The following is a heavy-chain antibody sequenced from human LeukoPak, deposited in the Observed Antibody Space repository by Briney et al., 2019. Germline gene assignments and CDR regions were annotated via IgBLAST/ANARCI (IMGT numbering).Heavy chain of an antibody. CDR3: ARDRSTFIAVAGTRWFDP. D-gene: IGHD6-19*01. CDR1: GYTFTSYA. J-gene: IGHJ5*02. CDR2: INTNTGNP. Sequence: ASVKVSCKASGYTFTSYAMNWVRQAPGQGLEWMGWINTNTGNPTYAQGFTGRFVFSLDTSVSTAYLQISSLKAEDTAVYYCARDRSTFIAVAGTRWFDPWGQGTLVTVSS. V-gene: IGHV7-4-1*02.